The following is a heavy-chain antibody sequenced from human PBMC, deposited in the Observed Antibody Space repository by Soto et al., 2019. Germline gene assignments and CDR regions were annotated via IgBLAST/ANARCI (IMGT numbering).Heavy chain of an antibody. CDR3: ARLGPTTVPTSYFTGNYNGMDV. CDR1: GGSISSGDYY. V-gene: IGHV4-30-4*01. CDR2: IYYSGST. D-gene: IGHD4-17*01. Sequence: SETLSLTCTVSGGSISSGDYYWSWIRQPPGKGLVWIGYIYYSGSTYYNPSLRSRLTISVDTSKNQFSLKLSSVTAADTAVYCCARLGPTTVPTSYFTGNYNGMDVWGQGTTVTVSS. J-gene: IGHJ6*02.